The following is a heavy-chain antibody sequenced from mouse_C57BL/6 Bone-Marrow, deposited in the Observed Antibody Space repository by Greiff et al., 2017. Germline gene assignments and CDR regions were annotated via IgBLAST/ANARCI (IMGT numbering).Heavy chain of an antibody. CDR2: IDPETGGT. Sequence: QVQLQQSGAELVRPGASVTLSCKASGYTFTDYEMHWVKQTPVHGLEWIGAIDPETGGTAYNQKFKGKAILTADKSSSTPYMELRCLTSDDSAVYYCTKGCRIDYWGQGTTLTVSS. V-gene: IGHV1-15*01. CDR3: TKGCRIDY. J-gene: IGHJ2*01. CDR1: GYTFTDYE.